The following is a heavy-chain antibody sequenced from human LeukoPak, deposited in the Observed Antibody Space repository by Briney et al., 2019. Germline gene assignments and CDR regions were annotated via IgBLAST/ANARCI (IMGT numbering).Heavy chain of an antibody. V-gene: IGHV3-33*06. CDR1: GFTFSHYA. CDR3: AKDAERGFDFSNSLQS. J-gene: IGHJ4*02. CDR2: IWNDGSDK. D-gene: IGHD4-11*01. Sequence: QPGRSLRLSCTTSGFTFSHYAMHWVRQAPGKELQWVAVIWNDGSDKYYGDSVKGRFTISRDNSKKTVYLQLSSLRVEDTAVYYCAKDAERGFDFSNSLQSWGQGTLVTVSS.